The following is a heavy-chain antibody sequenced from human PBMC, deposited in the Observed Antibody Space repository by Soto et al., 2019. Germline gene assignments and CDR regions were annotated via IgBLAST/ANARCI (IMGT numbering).Heavy chain of an antibody. V-gene: IGHV5-10-1*01. J-gene: IGHJ6*02. D-gene: IGHD6-13*01. Sequence: GEPLKISCKGSGYSFTSYWISWVRQMPGKGQEWMGRIDPSDSYTNYSPSFQGHVTISADKSISTAYLQGSSLKASDTAMYYCARHQAADPYYYDGMDAWGQGTTVPVSS. CDR1: GYSFTSYW. CDR3: ARHQAADPYYYDGMDA. CDR2: IDPSDSYT.